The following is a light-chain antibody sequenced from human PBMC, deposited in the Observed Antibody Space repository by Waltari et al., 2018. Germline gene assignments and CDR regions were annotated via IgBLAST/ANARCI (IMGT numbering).Light chain of an antibody. CDR1: QSVRTN. J-gene: IGKJ3*01. V-gene: IGKV3-15*01. CDR2: GAS. Sequence: VMTQSPATLSVSTGDRATLPCRASQSVRTNLAWFQQKPGQPPRLLISGASTRATGIPARFSGSGSGTEFTLTITGLQSEDFAVYYCHEYEYWPPGTFGPGTKVEIK. CDR3: HEYEYWPPGT.